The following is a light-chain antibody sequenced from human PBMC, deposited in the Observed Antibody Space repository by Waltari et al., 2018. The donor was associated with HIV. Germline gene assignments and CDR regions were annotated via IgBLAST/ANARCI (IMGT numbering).Light chain of an antibody. CDR3: QQSYSTWWT. CDR2: APS. Sequence: DTQLTQSPSSLSASLGDRVPLTCRSSQSISRYLNWYQQKPGTAPKLLIYAPSSLQSGVPSRFSGSGSGTDFTLTISSLQPEDFATYYCQQSYSTWWTFGQGTKVEIK. J-gene: IGKJ1*01. CDR1: QSISRY. V-gene: IGKV1-39*01.